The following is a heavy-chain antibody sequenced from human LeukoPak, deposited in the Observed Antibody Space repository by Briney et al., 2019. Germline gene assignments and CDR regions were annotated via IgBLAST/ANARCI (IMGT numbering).Heavy chain of an antibody. D-gene: IGHD3-16*01. J-gene: IGHJ5*02. CDR1: GGSISSSH. V-gene: IGHV4-4*09. CDR3: ARGEQYLGP. Sequence: SETLSLTCTVSGGSISSSHWSWIRQPPGKGLEWIGNIHTSGGTNYSPSLKSRVTISLDTSRNQFSLKLSSVTAADTAVYYCARGEQYLGPWGQGTLVTVSS. CDR2: IHTSGGT.